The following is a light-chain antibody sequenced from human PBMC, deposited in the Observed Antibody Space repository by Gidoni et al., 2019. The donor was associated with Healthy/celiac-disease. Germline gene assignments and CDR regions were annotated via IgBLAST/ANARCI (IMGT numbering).Light chain of an antibody. J-gene: IGKJ3*01. CDR1: QGIGSS. CDR3: HQSSSLPFT. Sequence: ELVLTPSPDFQSVTPKEKVTITCRASQGIGSSLHRCQRKPDQSPKLPVKYASQSFSGVPSRFSGSGSGTDFTLTINSLEAEDAATYYCHQSSSLPFTFGPGTKVDIK. V-gene: IGKV6-21*01. CDR2: YAS.